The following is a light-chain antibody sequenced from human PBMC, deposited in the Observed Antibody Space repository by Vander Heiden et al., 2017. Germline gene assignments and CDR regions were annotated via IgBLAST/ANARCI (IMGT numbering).Light chain of an antibody. J-gene: IGKJ2*01. V-gene: IGKV3-15*01. CDR3: QQYSNWPRT. CDR2: GAS. Sequence: IVMTQSPATLPVSPGERATLSCRASQSVSSNLAWYQQRPGQAPRLLIYGASTRATGIPARFSGSGSGTDFTLTISSLQSEDFAVYYCQQYSNWPRTFGQGTKLEIK. CDR1: QSVSSN.